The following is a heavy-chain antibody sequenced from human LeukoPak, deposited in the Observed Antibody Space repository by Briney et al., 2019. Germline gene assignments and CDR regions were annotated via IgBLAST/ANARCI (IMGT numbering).Heavy chain of an antibody. J-gene: IGHJ5*02. CDR1: GFTFSGYA. V-gene: IGHV3-23*01. D-gene: IGHD4-11*01. Sequence: GGSLRLTCAASGFTFSGYAMSWVRQAPGKGLEWVSAISGSGGSTYYADSVKGRFTISRDNSKNTLYLQMNSLGAEETAVYYCGNTDGYSNCVGVWFDPWGQGTLVTVSS. CDR3: GNTDGYSNCVGVWFDP. CDR2: ISGSGGST.